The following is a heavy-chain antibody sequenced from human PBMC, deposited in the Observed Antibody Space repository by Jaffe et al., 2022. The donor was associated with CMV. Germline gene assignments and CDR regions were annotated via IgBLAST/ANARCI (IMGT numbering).Heavy chain of an antibody. D-gene: IGHD3-3*01. Sequence: QVQLQQWGAGLLKPSETLSLTCAVYGGSFSGYYWSWIRQPPGKGLEWIGEINHSGSTNYNPSLKSRVTISVDTSKNQFSLKLSSVTAADTAVYYCARGRFHDFWSGYYPYAFDIWGQGTMVTVSS. CDR3: ARGRFHDFWSGYYPYAFDI. CDR1: GGSFSGYY. V-gene: IGHV4-34*01. J-gene: IGHJ3*02. CDR2: INHSGST.